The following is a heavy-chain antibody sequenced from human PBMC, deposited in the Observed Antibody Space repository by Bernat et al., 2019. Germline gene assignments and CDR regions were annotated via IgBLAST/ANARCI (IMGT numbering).Heavy chain of an antibody. V-gene: IGHV4-59*12. Sequence: QVQLQESGPGLVRPSETLSLTCTVSGGSISSYYWSWIRQPPGKGLEWIGYVYYSGSTNYNPSLRSRVTISVGTSKNQFSLKLSSVTAADTAVYYCARGTGYSSKLVDYWGQGTLVTVSS. J-gene: IGHJ4*02. CDR3: ARGTGYSSKLVDY. D-gene: IGHD6-13*01. CDR1: GGSISSYY. CDR2: VYYSGST.